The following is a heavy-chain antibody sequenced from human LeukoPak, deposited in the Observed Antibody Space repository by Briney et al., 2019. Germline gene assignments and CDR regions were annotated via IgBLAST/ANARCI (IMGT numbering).Heavy chain of an antibody. J-gene: IGHJ4*02. CDR2: IKQDGSEK. V-gene: IGHV3-7*01. CDR1: GFTFSSYW. CDR3: VRHYSSSWYKLKY. D-gene: IGHD6-13*01. Sequence: PGGSLRLSCAASGFTFSSYWMSWVRQAPGKGLEWVANIKQDGSEKYYVDSMKGRFTISRDNAKNSLYLQMNSLRAEDTAVYYCVRHYSSSWYKLKYWGQGTLVTVSS.